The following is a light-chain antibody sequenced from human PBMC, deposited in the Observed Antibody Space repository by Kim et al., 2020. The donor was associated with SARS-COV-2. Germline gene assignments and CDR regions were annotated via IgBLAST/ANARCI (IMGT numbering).Light chain of an antibody. CDR2: AAT. Sequence: DIQMTQSPSSLPASAGDRVTITCRASQYISNHLNWYQHKPGKAPELLIYAATSLQSGVPSRFSGGGSGTDFTLTISSLQPEDFAAYYCQQGYRTPVTFGQGTKLEI. J-gene: IGKJ2*01. CDR3: QQGYRTPVT. V-gene: IGKV1-39*01. CDR1: QYISNH.